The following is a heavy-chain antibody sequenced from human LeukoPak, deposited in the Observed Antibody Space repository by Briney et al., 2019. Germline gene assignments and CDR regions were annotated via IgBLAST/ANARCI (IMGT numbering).Heavy chain of an antibody. CDR2: INPSGGST. CDR1: GYTFTSYY. CDR3: AIHENGSGSYILTT. Sequence: ASVKVSCKASGYTFTSYYMHWVRQAPGQGLEWMGIINPSGGSTSYAQKFQGRVTMTRDTSTSTVYMELSSLISDDTAVYYCAIHENGSGSYILTTWGQGNVVTVTS. J-gene: IGHJ5*02. V-gene: IGHV1-46*01. D-gene: IGHD3-10*01.